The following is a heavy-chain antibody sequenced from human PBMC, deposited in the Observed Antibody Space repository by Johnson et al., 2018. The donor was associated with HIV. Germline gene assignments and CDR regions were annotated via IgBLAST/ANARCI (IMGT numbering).Heavy chain of an antibody. J-gene: IGHJ3*01. CDR1: GFTVSSNY. Sequence: VQLVESGGGLVQPGGSLRLSCAASGFTVSSNYMSWVRQAPGKGLEWVSVIYSGGSGTYYADSVKGRYTTSRDNSNNTLSLQMTSLRAEDTAVYYCVRELGAFDLWGQGTVVTVSS. CDR2: IYSGGSGT. V-gene: IGHV3-66*01. CDR3: VRELGAFDL.